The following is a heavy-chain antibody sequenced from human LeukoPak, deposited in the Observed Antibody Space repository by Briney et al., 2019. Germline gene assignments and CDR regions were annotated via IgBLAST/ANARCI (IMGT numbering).Heavy chain of an antibody. CDR3: ARSYGDYETPFYYYGMDV. Sequence: PGGSLRLSCAASGFTFDDYAMHWVRQAPGKGLVWVSRINSDGSSTSYADSVKGRFTISRDNAKNTLYLQMNSLRAEDTAVYYCARSYGDYETPFYYYGMDVWGQGTTVTVSS. CDR2: INSDGSST. D-gene: IGHD4-17*01. CDR1: GFTFDDYA. J-gene: IGHJ6*02. V-gene: IGHV3-74*01.